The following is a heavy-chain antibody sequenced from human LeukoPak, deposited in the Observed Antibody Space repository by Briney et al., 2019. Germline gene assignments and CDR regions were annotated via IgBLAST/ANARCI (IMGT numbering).Heavy chain of an antibody. CDR2: ISAYNGNT. Sequence: ASVKVSCTASGYTFTSYGISWVRQAPGQGLEWMGWISAYNGNTNYAQKLQGRVTMTTDTSTSTAYMELRSLRSDDTAVYYCARAATTVTTLGSDYWGQGTLVTVSS. V-gene: IGHV1-18*01. D-gene: IGHD4-17*01. J-gene: IGHJ4*02. CDR1: GYTFTSYG. CDR3: ARAATTVTTLGSDY.